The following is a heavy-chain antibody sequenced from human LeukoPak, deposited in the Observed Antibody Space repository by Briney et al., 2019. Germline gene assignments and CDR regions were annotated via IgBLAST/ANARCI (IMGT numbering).Heavy chain of an antibody. Sequence: SQTLSLTCTVSGGSISSGGYYWSWIRQHPGKGLEWIGYIYYNGSTYYNPSLKSRVTISVDTSKNQFSLKLSSVTAADTAVYYCARALLGYCSGGSCRGFDYWGQGTLVTVSS. CDR1: GGSISSGGYY. CDR3: ARALLGYCSGGSCRGFDY. V-gene: IGHV4-31*03. D-gene: IGHD2-15*01. J-gene: IGHJ4*02. CDR2: IYYNGST.